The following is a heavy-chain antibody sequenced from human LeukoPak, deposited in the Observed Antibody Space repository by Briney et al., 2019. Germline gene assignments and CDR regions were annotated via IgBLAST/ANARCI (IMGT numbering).Heavy chain of an antibody. D-gene: IGHD4-17*01. J-gene: IGHJ4*02. Sequence: GGSLRLSCAASGFTFSSYEMNWVRQAPGKGLEWLSYISSSGTTIKYADSVKGRFTISRDNAKNSLYLQVNSLRAEDTAVYYCARIMITVTTSDYWGQGTLVTVSS. CDR1: GFTFSSYE. CDR2: ISSSGTTI. V-gene: IGHV3-48*03. CDR3: ARIMITVTTSDY.